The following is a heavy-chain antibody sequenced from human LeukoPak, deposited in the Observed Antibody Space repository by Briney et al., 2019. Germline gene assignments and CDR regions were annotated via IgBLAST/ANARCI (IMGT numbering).Heavy chain of an antibody. Sequence: QPGGSLRLSCAASGFTVSSNYMSWVRQAPGKGLEWVSVIYSGGSTYYADSVKGRFTISRDNSKNTVYLQLNSLRAEGTAVYFCAKDRIVLTVYAFDSWGQGNLVTVSS. V-gene: IGHV3-53*01. D-gene: IGHD2-8*01. CDR2: IYSGGST. CDR1: GFTVSSNY. J-gene: IGHJ4*02. CDR3: AKDRIVLTVYAFDS.